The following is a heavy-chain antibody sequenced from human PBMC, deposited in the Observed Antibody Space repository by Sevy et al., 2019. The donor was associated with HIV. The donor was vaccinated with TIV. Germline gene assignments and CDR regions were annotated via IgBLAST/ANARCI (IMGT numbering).Heavy chain of an antibody. V-gene: IGHV3-21*03. CDR3: ARDGGFIVLASSDY. CDR2: MGSSITYT. Sequence: VGSLRLSCEASGFSFSDYTMTWFRLAPGKELEGVSSMGSSITYTYYATSLKGRFTISRDNAKSSLYLQMNSMRAEDTGVYYCARDGGFIVLASSDYWGQGTLVTVSS. D-gene: IGHD1-26*01. CDR1: GFSFSDYT. J-gene: IGHJ4*02.